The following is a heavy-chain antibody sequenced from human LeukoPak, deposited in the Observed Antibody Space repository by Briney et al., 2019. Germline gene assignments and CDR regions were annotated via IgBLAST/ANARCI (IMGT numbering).Heavy chain of an antibody. CDR2: INSDGSDT. Sequence: GGSLRLSCAASGFTFSSYWMHWVRQAPGKGLVWVSRINSDGSDTTYAGSVKGRFTISRDNAKNTLDLQMNSLRAEDTAVYYCARELYITGEQPPDYWGQGTLVTVSS. V-gene: IGHV3-74*01. D-gene: IGHD7-27*01. CDR1: GFTFSSYW. CDR3: ARELYITGEQPPDY. J-gene: IGHJ4*02.